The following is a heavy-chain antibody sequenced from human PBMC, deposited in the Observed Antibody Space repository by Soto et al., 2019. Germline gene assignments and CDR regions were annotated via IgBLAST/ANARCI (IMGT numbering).Heavy chain of an antibody. V-gene: IGHV1-69*12. CDR2: IIPIFGTA. CDR3: ARTGVDTSMVRGGRDV. Sequence: QVQLVQSGAEVKKPGSSVKVSCKASGGTFSSYAISWVRQAPGQGLEWMGGIIPIFGTANYAQKFKGRVTITADESTITAYMELGSLRSEDTAVYYWARTGVDTSMVRGGRDVWGQGTTVTVSS. CDR1: GGTFSSYA. D-gene: IGHD5-18*01. J-gene: IGHJ6*02.